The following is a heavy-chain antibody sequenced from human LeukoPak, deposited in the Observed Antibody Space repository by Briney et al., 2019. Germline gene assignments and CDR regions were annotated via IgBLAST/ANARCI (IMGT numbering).Heavy chain of an antibody. D-gene: IGHD3-9*01. CDR3: AKPLGRLAYYYYYGMDV. CDR1: GFTFSSYG. V-gene: IGHV3-30*18. Sequence: PGGSLRLSCAASGFTFSSYGMHWVRQAPGKGLEWVAVISYDGSNKYYADSVKGRFTISRDNSKNTLYLKMNSLRAEDTAVYYCAKPLGRLAYYYYYGMDVWGQGTTVTVSS. J-gene: IGHJ6*02. CDR2: ISYDGSNK.